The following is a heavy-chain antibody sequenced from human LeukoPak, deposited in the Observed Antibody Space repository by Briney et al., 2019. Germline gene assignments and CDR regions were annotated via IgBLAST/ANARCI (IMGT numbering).Heavy chain of an antibody. CDR1: GGSFSGYY. Sequence: SETLSLTCAVYGGSFSGYYWSWIRQPPGKGLEWIGEINHSESTNYNPSLKSRVTISVDTSKNQFSLKLSSVTAADTAVYYCARRIAAAGTHFDYWGQGTLVTVSS. CDR3: ARRIAAAGTHFDY. V-gene: IGHV4-34*01. CDR2: INHSEST. J-gene: IGHJ4*02. D-gene: IGHD6-13*01.